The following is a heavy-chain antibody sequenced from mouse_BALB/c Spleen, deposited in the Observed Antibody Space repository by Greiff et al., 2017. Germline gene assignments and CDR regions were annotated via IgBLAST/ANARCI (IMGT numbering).Heavy chain of an antibody. CDR3: TRESLRGYGYGAMDY. V-gene: IGHV1-5*01. Sequence: VQLKESGTVLARPGASVKMSCKASGYTFTSYWMHWVKQRPGQGLEWIGAIYPGNSDTSYNQKFKGKAKLTAVTSTSTAYMELSSLTNEDSAVYYCTRESLRGYGYGAMDYWGQGTSVTVSS. CDR1: GYTFTSYW. CDR2: IYPGNSDT. D-gene: IGHD1-2*01. J-gene: IGHJ4*01.